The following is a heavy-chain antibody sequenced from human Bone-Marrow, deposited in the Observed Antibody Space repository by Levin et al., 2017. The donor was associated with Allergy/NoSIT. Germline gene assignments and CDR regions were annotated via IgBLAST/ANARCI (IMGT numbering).Heavy chain of an antibody. J-gene: IGHJ4*02. CDR1: GFTFSDYY. Sequence: GGSLRLSCAASGFTFSDYYMNWIRQAPGKGLEWLSYISQSGTDISYADSGRGRFTISRDNAKKSVSLQLSNLRAEDTAVYYCVKTARLFDYWGQGTLVTVSS. CDR2: ISQSGTDI. CDR3: VKTARLFDY. D-gene: IGHD2-21*02. V-gene: IGHV3-11*01.